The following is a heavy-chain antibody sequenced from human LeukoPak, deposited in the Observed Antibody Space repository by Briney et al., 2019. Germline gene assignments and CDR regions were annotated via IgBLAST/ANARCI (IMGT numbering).Heavy chain of an antibody. D-gene: IGHD3-22*01. J-gene: IGHJ4*02. Sequence: GGSLRLSCAASGFTFSSYAMHWVRQAPGKGLEWVAVISYDGSNKYYADSVKGRFTISRDNSKNTLYLQMNSLRAEDTAVYYCASPHRPYDSSGYLDYWGQGTLVTVSS. V-gene: IGHV3-30-3*01. CDR2: ISYDGSNK. CDR1: GFTFSSYA. CDR3: ASPHRPYDSSGYLDY.